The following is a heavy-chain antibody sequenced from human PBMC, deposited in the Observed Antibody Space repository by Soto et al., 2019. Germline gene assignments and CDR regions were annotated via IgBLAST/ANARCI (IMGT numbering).Heavy chain of an antibody. CDR2: INPIFGTA. J-gene: IGHJ4*02. Sequence: QVQLVQSGAEVKKPGSSVKVSCKAAGGTFSSYAISWVRQAPGQGLGWMGGINPIFGTANYAQKFQGRVTMPADKSTSTAYMELSSLRSEDTAVYYCASGPAQRWLQSRWGQGTLVTVSS. CDR1: GGTFSSYA. V-gene: IGHV1-69*06. D-gene: IGHD5-12*01. CDR3: ASGPAQRWLQSR.